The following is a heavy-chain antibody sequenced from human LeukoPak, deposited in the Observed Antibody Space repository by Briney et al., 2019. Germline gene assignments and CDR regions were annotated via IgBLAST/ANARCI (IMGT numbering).Heavy chain of an antibody. Sequence: SETLSLTCAVYGGSFSGYYWSWIRQPPGKGLEWIGEINHSGSTNYNPSLKSRVTISVDTSKNQFSLKLSSVTAADTAVYCCARGAQYYDILTGYYRSYWYFDLWGRGTLVTVSS. D-gene: IGHD3-9*01. CDR3: ARGAQYYDILTGYYRSYWYFDL. V-gene: IGHV4-34*01. CDR2: INHSGST. J-gene: IGHJ2*01. CDR1: GGSFSGYY.